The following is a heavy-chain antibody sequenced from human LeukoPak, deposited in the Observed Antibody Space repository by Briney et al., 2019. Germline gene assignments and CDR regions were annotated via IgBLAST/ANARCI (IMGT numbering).Heavy chain of an antibody. D-gene: IGHD4/OR15-4a*01. Sequence: GGCLRLSCAASGFTFSDYAMHWVRQAPGKGLEYVSVIRSHGGSTYYPDSVKGRITISRDNSKNTLYLKMGSLRAEDMAVYYCARDPGAGPELTILFLDYWGKGTLVTV. CDR3: ARDPGAGPELTILFLDY. V-gene: IGHV3-64*02. CDR1: GFTFSDYA. CDR2: IRSHGGST. J-gene: IGHJ4*02.